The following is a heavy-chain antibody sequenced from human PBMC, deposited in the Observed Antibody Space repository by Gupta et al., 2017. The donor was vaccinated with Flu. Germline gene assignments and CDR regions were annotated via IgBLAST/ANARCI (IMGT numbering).Heavy chain of an antibody. V-gene: IGHV3-30*18. J-gene: IGHJ6*02. Sequence: QEQVVESGGGVVQPGTSLSISCVAFGFSFRNYGMHWVRQAPGKGLEWVAVTSHDGVNENYSDSVKGRFTISRDNSKNTLYLQMNSLRTEDTAVYYCAKDWRWNFNNFGMNVWGPGTTVSVSS. CDR3: AKDWRWNFNNFGMNV. CDR1: GFSFRNYG. D-gene: IGHD5-24*01. CDR2: TSHDGVNE.